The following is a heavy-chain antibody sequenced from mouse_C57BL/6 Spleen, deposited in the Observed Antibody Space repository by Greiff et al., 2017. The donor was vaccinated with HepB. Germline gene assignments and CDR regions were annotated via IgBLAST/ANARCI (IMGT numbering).Heavy chain of an antibody. Sequence: EVKLQQSGPELVKPGASVKISCKASGYTFTDYYMNWVKQSHGKSLEWIGDINPNNGGTSYNQKFKGKATLTVDKSSSTAYMELRSLTSEDSAVYYCASGGLPAWFAYWGQGTLVTVSA. V-gene: IGHV1-26*01. CDR2: INPNNGGT. CDR1: GYTFTDYY. J-gene: IGHJ3*01. CDR3: ASGGLPAWFAY. D-gene: IGHD2-4*01.